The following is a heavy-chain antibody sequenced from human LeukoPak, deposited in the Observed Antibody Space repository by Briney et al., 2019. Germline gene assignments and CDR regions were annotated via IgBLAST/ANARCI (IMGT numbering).Heavy chain of an antibody. Sequence: GGSLRLSCAASGFTFSNYWMTWVRQAPGKGLEWVANIKQDGSERDYVDSVKGRFAISRDDAKNSLYLQMNSLRAEDTAVYYCARGITMANWGQGTLVTVSS. D-gene: IGHD3-10*01. J-gene: IGHJ4*02. V-gene: IGHV3-7*04. CDR3: ARGITMAN. CDR2: IKQDGSER. CDR1: GFTFSNYW.